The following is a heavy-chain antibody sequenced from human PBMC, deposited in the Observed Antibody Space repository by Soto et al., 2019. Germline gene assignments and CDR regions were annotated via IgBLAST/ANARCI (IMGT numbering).Heavy chain of an antibody. Sequence: GGSLRLSCAASGFTFSDYYMSWIRQAPGKGLEWVSYISSSGSTIYYADSVKGRFTISRDNAKNSLYLQMNSLRAEDTAVYYCARARITMVRGVIDKFDYWGQGTLVTVSS. J-gene: IGHJ4*02. D-gene: IGHD3-10*01. CDR3: ARARITMVRGVIDKFDY. V-gene: IGHV3-11*01. CDR1: GFTFSDYY. CDR2: ISSSGSTI.